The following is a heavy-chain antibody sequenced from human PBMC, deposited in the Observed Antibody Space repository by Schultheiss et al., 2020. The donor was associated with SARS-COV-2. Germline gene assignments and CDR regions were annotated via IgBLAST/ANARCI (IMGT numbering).Heavy chain of an antibody. D-gene: IGHD2-8*01. CDR2: IHHSGSI. J-gene: IGHJ6*01. Sequence: SETLSLTCVVNGGSFNDYYWSWIRQPPGKGLEWIGEIHHSGSINYNPSLKSRVTISVDTSKNLFSLNLTSVTAADSALYFCARGPAFILVEYAIRGNGLVVWGQGTTVTVSS. CDR3: ARGPAFILVEYAIRGNGLVV. CDR1: GGSFNDYY. V-gene: IGHV4-34*01.